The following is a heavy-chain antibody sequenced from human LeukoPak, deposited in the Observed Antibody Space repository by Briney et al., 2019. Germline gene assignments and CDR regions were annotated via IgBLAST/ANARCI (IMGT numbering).Heavy chain of an antibody. D-gene: IGHD5-12*01. CDR2: ISAYNGNT. J-gene: IGHJ4*02. CDR1: GYTFTSYG. Sequence: EASVKVSCKASGYTFTSYGISWVRQAPGQGLEWMGWISAYNGNTNYAQKLQGRVTMTRNTSISTAYMELSSLTSEDTAVYYCARGRYSGYGIDSWGQGTLVSVSS. CDR3: ARGRYSGYGIDS. V-gene: IGHV1-18*01.